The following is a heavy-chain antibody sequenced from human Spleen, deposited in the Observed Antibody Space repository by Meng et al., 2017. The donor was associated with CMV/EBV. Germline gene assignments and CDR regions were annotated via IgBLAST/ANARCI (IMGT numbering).Heavy chain of an antibody. Sequence: SETLSLTCTVSGGSIGSSTYYWGWIRQPPGKGLEWIGSIYHSGSTYFNPSLKSRVSISVDTSKNQFSLKLRSVTAADTAMYYCARETDGSGSSYGMDVWGQGTTVTVSS. V-gene: IGHV4-39*07. CDR2: IYHSGST. CDR1: GGSIGSSTYY. CDR3: ARETDGSGSSYGMDV. J-gene: IGHJ6*02. D-gene: IGHD3-10*01.